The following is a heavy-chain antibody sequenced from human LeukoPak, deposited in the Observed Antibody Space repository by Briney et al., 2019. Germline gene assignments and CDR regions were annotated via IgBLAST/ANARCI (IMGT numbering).Heavy chain of an antibody. CDR2: ISGSGDST. D-gene: IGHD2-2*01. CDR3: AKEDTAGSTGSADY. Sequence: GGSLRLSCAASGFTFSSYAMSWVRQAPGKGLEWVSVISGSGDSTYYADSVKGRFTNSRDNSKNTLYLHMNSLRAEDTAVYFCAKEDTAGSTGSADYWGQGTLVTVSS. V-gene: IGHV3-23*01. J-gene: IGHJ4*02. CDR1: GFTFSSYA.